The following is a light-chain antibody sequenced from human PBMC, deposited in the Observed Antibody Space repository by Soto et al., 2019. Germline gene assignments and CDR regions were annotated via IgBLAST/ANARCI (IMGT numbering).Light chain of an antibody. CDR3: QQYGSSPPVT. J-gene: IGKJ4*01. CDR2: GAS. Sequence: EIVLTQSPGTVSLSPGERATLSFMASQSVSSSYLAWYQQKPGQAPRLLIYGASSRATGIPDRFSGSGSGTDFTLTISRLEPEDFAVYYCQQYGSSPPVTFGGGTKVDIK. CDR1: QSVSSSY. V-gene: IGKV3-20*01.